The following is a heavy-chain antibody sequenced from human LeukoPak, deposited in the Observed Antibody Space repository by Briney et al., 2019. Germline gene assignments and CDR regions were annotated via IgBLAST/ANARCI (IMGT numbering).Heavy chain of an antibody. J-gene: IGHJ5*02. V-gene: IGHV4-59*01. CDR2: IYSSGST. Sequence: SETLSLTCTVSGGSISGYYWSWIRQPPRKGLEWIGYIYSSGSTKYDASLESRVTRALDTSKNQVSLNLSSVTAADTAIYFCARGNYDLAPWGQGILVTVSS. D-gene: IGHD4-11*01. CDR1: GGSISGYY. CDR3: ARGNYDLAP.